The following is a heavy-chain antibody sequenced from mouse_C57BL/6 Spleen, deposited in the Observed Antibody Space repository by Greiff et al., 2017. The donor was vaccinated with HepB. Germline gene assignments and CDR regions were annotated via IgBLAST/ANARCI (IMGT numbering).Heavy chain of an antibody. CDR1: GYSFTGYY. CDR2: INPSTGGT. V-gene: IGHV1-42*01. J-gene: IGHJ3*01. Sequence: VHVKQSGPELVKPGASVKISCKASGYSFTGYYMNWVKQSPEKSLEWIGEINPSTGGTTYNQKFKAKATLTVDKSSSTAYMQLKSLTSEDSAVYYCARLGGYDGRFAYWGQGTLVTVSA. CDR3: ARLGGYDGRFAY. D-gene: IGHD2-2*01.